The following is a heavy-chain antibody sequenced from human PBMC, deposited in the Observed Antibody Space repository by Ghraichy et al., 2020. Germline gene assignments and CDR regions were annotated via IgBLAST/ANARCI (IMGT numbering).Heavy chain of an antibody. CDR3: AKDQNSAMVRGIVNGMDV. CDR1: RFSFSSYA. D-gene: IGHD3-10*01. J-gene: IGHJ6*02. Sequence: GALRLSCAASRFSFSSYAMNWVRQAPGKGLEWVSAISPSGDGTYYADSVKGRFTISRDNSQNTLYLQMNSLRAEDTAVYYCAKDQNSAMVRGIVNGMDVWGQGTTVTVSS. CDR2: ISPSGDGT. V-gene: IGHV3-23*01.